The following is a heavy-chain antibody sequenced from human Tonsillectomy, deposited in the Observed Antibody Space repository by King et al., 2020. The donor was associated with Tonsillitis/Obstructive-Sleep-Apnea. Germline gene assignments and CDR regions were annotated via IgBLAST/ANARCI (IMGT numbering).Heavy chain of an antibody. CDR2: IIPILGIA. CDR3: ARGGGSSSWILTVWFDP. D-gene: IGHD6-6*01. CDR1: GGTFSSYA. Sequence: QLVQSGAEVKKPGSSVKVSCKASGGTFSSYAISWVRQAPGQGLEWMGGIIPILGIANYAQKFQGRVTITADKSTSTAYMELSSLRSEDTAVYYCARGGGSSSWILTVWFDPWGQGTLVTVSS. J-gene: IGHJ5*02. V-gene: IGHV1-69*10.